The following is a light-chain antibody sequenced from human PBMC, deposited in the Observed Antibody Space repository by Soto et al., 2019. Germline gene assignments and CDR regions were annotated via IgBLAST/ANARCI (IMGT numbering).Light chain of an antibody. CDR3: TSSTSGSLYV. Sequence: QSALTQPASVSGSPGQSITISCTGTSSDVGGYNYVSWYQQYPGKVPKLLIYNVSNRPSGVSNRFSGSKSGNTASLTISGLQAEDEADYFCTSSTSGSLYVFGTGTKLTV. V-gene: IGLV2-14*01. J-gene: IGLJ1*01. CDR2: NVS. CDR1: SSDVGGYNY.